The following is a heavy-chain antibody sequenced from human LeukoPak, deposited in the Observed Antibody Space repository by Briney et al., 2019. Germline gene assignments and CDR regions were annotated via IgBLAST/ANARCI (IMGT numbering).Heavy chain of an antibody. V-gene: IGHV4-59*01. CDR2: IYYSGST. J-gene: IGHJ4*02. Sequence: SETLSLTCTVSGGSISSYYWSWIRQPPGKGLEWIGYIYYSGSTNYNPSLKSRVTISVDTSKNQFSLKLSSVTAADTAVYYCARDGDSSRYFDYWGQGTLVTVSS. D-gene: IGHD4-17*01. CDR1: GGSISSYY. CDR3: ARDGDSSRYFDY.